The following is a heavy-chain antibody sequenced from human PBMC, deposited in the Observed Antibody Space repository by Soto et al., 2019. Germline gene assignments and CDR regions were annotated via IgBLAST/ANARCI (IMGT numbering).Heavy chain of an antibody. J-gene: IGHJ6*03. CDR3: ARGLGELQYYYYYMDV. CDR1: GGSFSGYY. CDR2: INHSGST. Sequence: QVQLQQWGAGLLKSSETLSLTCAVYGGSFSGYYWSWIRQPPGKGLEWIGEINHSGSTNYNPSLKSRVTISVDTSKNQFSLKLSSVTAADTAVYYCARGLGELQYYYYYMDVWGKGTTVTVSS. D-gene: IGHD1-7*01. V-gene: IGHV4-34*01.